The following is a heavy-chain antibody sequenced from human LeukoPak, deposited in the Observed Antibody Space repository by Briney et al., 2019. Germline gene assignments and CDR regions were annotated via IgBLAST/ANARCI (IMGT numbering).Heavy chain of an antibody. CDR2: INWDGGST. J-gene: IGHJ6*02. D-gene: IGHD2-2*02. Sequence: PGGSLRLSCAASGFTFDDYGMSWVRQAPGKGLEWVSGINWDGGSTGYADSVKGRFTISRDNAKNSLYLQMNSVRAEDTAWYHCARRLRLGYCSSTSCYTGHYYGMDVWGQGTTVTVSS. CDR3: ARRLRLGYCSSTSCYTGHYYGMDV. V-gene: IGHV3-20*01. CDR1: GFTFDDYG.